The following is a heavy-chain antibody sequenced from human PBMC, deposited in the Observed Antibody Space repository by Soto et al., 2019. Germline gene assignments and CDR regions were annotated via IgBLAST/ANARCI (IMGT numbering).Heavy chain of an antibody. J-gene: IGHJ4*02. Sequence: GASVKVSCKASGYTFTSYHMPLVRQAPGQGLEWMGIINPSGGSTSYAQKFQGRVTMTRDTSTSTVYMELSSLRSEDTAVYYCARDLVPLSSGDPPDYWGQGTLVTVSS. D-gene: IGHD6-6*01. CDR1: GYTFTSYH. V-gene: IGHV1-46*01. CDR2: INPSGGST. CDR3: ARDLVPLSSGDPPDY.